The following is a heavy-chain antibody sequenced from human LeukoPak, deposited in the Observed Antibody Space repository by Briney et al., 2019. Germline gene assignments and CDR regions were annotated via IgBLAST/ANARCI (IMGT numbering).Heavy chain of an antibody. CDR1: GYTFTSYG. CDR3: ARHRITMVRGVQVGNWFDP. CDR2: ISAYNGNT. D-gene: IGHD3-10*01. Sequence: ASVKVSCKASGYTFTSYGISWVRQAPGQGLERMGWISAYNGNTNYAQKLQGRVTMTTDTSTSTAYMELRSLRSDDTAVYYCARHRITMVRGVQVGNWFDPWGQGTLVTVSS. V-gene: IGHV1-18*01. J-gene: IGHJ5*02.